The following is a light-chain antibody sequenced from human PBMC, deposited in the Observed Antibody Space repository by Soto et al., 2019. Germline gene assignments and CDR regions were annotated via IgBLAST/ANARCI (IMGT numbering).Light chain of an antibody. Sequence: EIVMTQSPATLSVSPGERATLSCGASQSVSSNLAWYQQKPGQAPRLLIYGASTRATGIPARFSGSGYGTELTLTISSLKYEDVAVYYCQQYNGWPFTFGGGTKVDI. V-gene: IGKV3-15*01. CDR3: QQYNGWPFT. J-gene: IGKJ4*01. CDR1: QSVSSN. CDR2: GAS.